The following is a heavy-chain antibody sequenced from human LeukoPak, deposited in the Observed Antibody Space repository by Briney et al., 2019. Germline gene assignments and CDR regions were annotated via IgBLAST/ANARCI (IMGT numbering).Heavy chain of an antibody. J-gene: IGHJ4*02. CDR3: AKDPTPRSY. V-gene: IGHV3-30*18. CDR1: GCTFSSYG. CDR2: ISYDGSNK. Sequence: GGSLRLSCAAAGCTFSSYGMHWVRQAPGKWLEWVAVISYDGSNKYYADSVKGRFSISRDNSKNTLYLQMNSLRAEDTAVYYCAKDPTPRSYWGQGTLVTVSS.